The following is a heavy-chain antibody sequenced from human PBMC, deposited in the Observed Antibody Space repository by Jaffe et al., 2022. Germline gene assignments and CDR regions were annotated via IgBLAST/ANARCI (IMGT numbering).Heavy chain of an antibody. V-gene: IGHV3-9*01. CDR1: GFTFDDYA. CDR3: AKDIVATGRGDAFDI. D-gene: IGHD5-12*01. Sequence: EVQLVESGGGLVQPGRSLRLSCAASGFTFDDYAMHWVRQAPGKGLEWVSGISWNSGSIGYADSVKGRFTISRDNAKNSLYLQMNSLRAEDTALYYCAKDIVATGRGDAFDIWGQGTMVTVSS. CDR2: ISWNSGSI. J-gene: IGHJ3*02.